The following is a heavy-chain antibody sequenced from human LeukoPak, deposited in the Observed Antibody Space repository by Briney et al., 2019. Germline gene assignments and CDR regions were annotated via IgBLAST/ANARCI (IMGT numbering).Heavy chain of an antibody. CDR2: ITGSGDNT. Sequence: GGSLRLSCAASGFTFTSQGMAWVRQAPAKGLEWASAITGSGDNTYYADSVKSRFTISRNNSKNTLYLQMNSLSAEDTAVYYCAKMQGYFDLWGRGTLVTVSS. CDR3: AKMQGYFDL. CDR1: GFTFTSQG. J-gene: IGHJ2*01. V-gene: IGHV3-23*01.